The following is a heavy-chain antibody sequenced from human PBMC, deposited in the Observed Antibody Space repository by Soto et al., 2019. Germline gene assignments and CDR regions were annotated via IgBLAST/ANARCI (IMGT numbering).Heavy chain of an antibody. V-gene: IGHV4-31*03. CDR3: ARGVVYYYYGMDV. CDR1: GGSISSGGYY. CDR2: IYYSGST. J-gene: IGHJ6*02. Sequence: SETLSLTCTVSGGSISSGGYYWSWTRQHPGKGLEWIGYIYYSGSTYYNPSLKSRVTISVDTSKNQFSLKLSSVTAADTAVYYCARGVVYYYYGMDVWGQGTTVTVSS.